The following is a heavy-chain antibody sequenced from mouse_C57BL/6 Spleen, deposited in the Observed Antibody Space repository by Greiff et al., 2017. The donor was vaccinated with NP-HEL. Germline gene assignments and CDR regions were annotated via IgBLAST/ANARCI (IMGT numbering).Heavy chain of an antibody. D-gene: IGHD1-1*01. CDR3: ARDGSYYYAMDY. CDR1: GYTFTSYW. J-gene: IGHJ4*01. Sequence: QVQLQQPGAELVRPGSSVKLSCKASGYTFTSYWMHWVKQRPIQGLEWIGNIDPSDSETHYNQKFKDKATLTVDKSSSTAYMQLSSLTSEDSAVYYCARDGSYYYAMDYWGQGTSVTVSS. CDR2: IDPSDSET. V-gene: IGHV1-52*01.